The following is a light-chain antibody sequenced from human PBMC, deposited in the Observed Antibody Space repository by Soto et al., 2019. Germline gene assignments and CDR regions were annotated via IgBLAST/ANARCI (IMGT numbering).Light chain of an antibody. Sequence: QSVLTQAPSVSGAPGQRVTISCSGSSSNIGAGYDVHWYQQLPGTAPKLLMYGNGNRPSGVPDRFSGSKSGTSASLAITGLQAEDEADYYCQSYDRRVISVVFGGGTKLTVL. CDR1: SSNIGAGYD. CDR2: GNG. CDR3: QSYDRRVISVV. J-gene: IGLJ2*01. V-gene: IGLV1-40*01.